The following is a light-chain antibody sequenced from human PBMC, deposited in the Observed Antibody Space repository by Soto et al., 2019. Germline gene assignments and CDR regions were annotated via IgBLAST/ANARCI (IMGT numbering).Light chain of an antibody. CDR3: SSYTSSSTLV. J-gene: IGLJ1*01. CDR2: DVS. Sequence: QSALTQPASVSGSPGQSIIISCTGTSSDVGDYNYVSWYQQHPGKAPKVMIYDVSNRPSGVSNRFSGSKSGNTASLTISGLQAEDEADYYCSSYTSSSTLVFGTGTKVTVL. CDR1: SSDVGDYNY. V-gene: IGLV2-14*01.